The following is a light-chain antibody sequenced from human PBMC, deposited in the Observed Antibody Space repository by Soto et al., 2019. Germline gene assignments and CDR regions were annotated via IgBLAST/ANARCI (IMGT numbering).Light chain of an antibody. CDR3: HQRQYWPLIP. Sequence: SAGIVSVSLGERAIHSCRASQSVSIHLAWYQQKPGQAPRLLISDASNRATGIPARFSGSGSGTDFTLTISSLEPEDFAVYYCHQRQYWPLIPFGQVRRLAIK. V-gene: IGKV3-11*01. CDR2: DAS. J-gene: IGKJ5*01. CDR1: QSVSIH.